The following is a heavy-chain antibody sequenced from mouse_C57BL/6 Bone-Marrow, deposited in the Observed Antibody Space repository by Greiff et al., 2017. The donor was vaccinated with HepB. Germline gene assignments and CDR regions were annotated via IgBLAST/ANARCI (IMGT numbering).Heavy chain of an antibody. CDR1: GYSITSGYY. D-gene: IGHD2-3*01. CDR3: AIVDGYYAYYFDY. V-gene: IGHV3-6*01. CDR2: ISYDGSN. J-gene: IGHJ2*01. Sequence: EVQLQQSGPGLVKPSQSLSLTCSVTGYSITSGYYWNWIRQFPGNKLEWMGYISYDGSNNYNPSLKKRIAITRYTSKNQFFLKLNSVTTEDTATYNCAIVDGYYAYYFDYWGQGTTLTVSS.